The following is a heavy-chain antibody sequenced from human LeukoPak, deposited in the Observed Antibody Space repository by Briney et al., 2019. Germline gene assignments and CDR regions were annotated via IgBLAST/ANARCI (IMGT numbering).Heavy chain of an antibody. CDR2: ISYDGSNK. Sequence: PGGSLRLSCAASGFTFSSYAMHWVRQAPGKGLEWVAAISYDGSNKYYADSVKGRFTISRDNSKNTLYLQMNSLRAEDTAVYYCASTMVRGMVPYYWGQGTLVTVSS. CDR1: GFTFSSYA. V-gene: IGHV3-30-3*01. J-gene: IGHJ4*02. CDR3: ASTMVRGMVPYY. D-gene: IGHD3-10*01.